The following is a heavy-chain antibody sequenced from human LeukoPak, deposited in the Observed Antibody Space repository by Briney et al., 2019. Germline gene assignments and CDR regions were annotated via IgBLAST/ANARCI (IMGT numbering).Heavy chain of an antibody. CDR3: ASASSSSEGDFDY. J-gene: IGHJ4*02. V-gene: IGHV4-39*07. CDR1: GGSISSSSYY. CDR2: IYYSGST. Sequence: SETLSLTCTVSGGSISSSSYYWGWIRQPPGKGLEWIGSIYYSGSTYYNPSLKSRVTISVDTSKNQFSLKLSSVTAADTAVYYCASASSSSEGDFDYWGQGTLVTVSS. D-gene: IGHD6-6*01.